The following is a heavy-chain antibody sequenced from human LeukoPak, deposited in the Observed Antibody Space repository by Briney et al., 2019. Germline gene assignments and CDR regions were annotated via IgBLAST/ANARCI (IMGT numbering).Heavy chain of an antibody. CDR1: GFTFSSYS. J-gene: IGHJ4*02. CDR3: ARVSITMIVVGDY. CDR2: ISSSSTI. V-gene: IGHV3-48*01. D-gene: IGHD3-22*01. Sequence: GGSLRLSCAPSGFTFSSYSMNWVRQAPGKGLEWVSYISSSSTIYYADSVKGRFTISRDNAKNSLYLQMNSLRAEDTAVYYCARVSITMIVVGDYWGQGTLVTVSS.